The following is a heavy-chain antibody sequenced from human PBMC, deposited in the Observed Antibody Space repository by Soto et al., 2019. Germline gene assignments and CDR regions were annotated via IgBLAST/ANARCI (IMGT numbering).Heavy chain of an antibody. Sequence: QVQLVQSGAEVKKPGASVKVSCKASGYTFTSYYMHWVRQAPGQGLEWMGIINPSGGSTSYAQKFQGRVTMTRDTSTSTVYMELSSLRSEDTAVYYCANARTDSSSWYTPFDYWGQGTLVTVSS. CDR1: GYTFTSYY. D-gene: IGHD6-13*01. J-gene: IGHJ4*02. V-gene: IGHV1-46*01. CDR3: ANARTDSSSWYTPFDY. CDR2: INPSGGST.